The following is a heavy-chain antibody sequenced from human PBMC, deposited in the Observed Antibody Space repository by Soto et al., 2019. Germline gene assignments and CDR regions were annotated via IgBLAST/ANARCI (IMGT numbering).Heavy chain of an antibody. CDR1: GGSISSSTSY. J-gene: IGHJ6*03. Sequence: SETLSLTCTVSGGSISSSTSYWGWIRQPPGKGLEWIGSINYSGSTYYSPSLKSRVTISADTSKNQFSLRLSSVTAADTAVYYCARPVNYYYYYMDVWGKGTMVPVS. CDR3: ARPVNYYYYYMDV. CDR2: INYSGST. V-gene: IGHV4-39*01.